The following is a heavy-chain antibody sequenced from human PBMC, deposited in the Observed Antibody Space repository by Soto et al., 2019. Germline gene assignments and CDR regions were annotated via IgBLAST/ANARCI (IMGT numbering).Heavy chain of an antibody. CDR1: GFTFSSYG. Sequence: LRLSCAASGFTFSSYGMHWVRQAPGKGLEWVAVIWYDGSNKYYADSVKGRFTISRDNSKNTLYLQMNSLRAEDTAVYYCARDFRAAYYYDSSGYYPGYWGQGTLVTVSS. D-gene: IGHD3-22*01. V-gene: IGHV3-33*01. J-gene: IGHJ4*02. CDR3: ARDFRAAYYYDSSGYYPGY. CDR2: IWYDGSNK.